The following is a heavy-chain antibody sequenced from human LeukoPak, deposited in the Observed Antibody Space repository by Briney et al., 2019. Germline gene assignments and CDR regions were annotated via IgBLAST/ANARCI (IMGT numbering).Heavy chain of an antibody. CDR2: ISGSGGST. J-gene: IGHJ5*02. Sequence: GGSLRLSCAASGFTFSSYAISWVRQAPGKGLEWVSGISGSGGSTYYTDSVKGRFTISRDNAKNSLYLQMNSLRAEDTAVYYCARDIAAARFDPWGQGTLVTVSS. CDR3: ARDIAAARFDP. CDR1: GFTFSSYA. V-gene: IGHV3-23*01. D-gene: IGHD6-13*01.